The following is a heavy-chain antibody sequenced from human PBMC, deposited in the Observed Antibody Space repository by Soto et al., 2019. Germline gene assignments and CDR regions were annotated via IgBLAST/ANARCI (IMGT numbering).Heavy chain of an antibody. V-gene: IGHV3-23*01. CDR3: ARRSSSWYFDY. CDR2: ISGSDGST. Sequence: CAASGFTFSSYAMNWVRQAPGKGLEWVSVISGSDGSTYYADSVKGRFTISRDNSKNTLNLQMNSLRAEDTAVYYCARRSSSWYFDYWGQGTLVTVSS. J-gene: IGHJ4*02. CDR1: GFTFSSYA. D-gene: IGHD6-13*01.